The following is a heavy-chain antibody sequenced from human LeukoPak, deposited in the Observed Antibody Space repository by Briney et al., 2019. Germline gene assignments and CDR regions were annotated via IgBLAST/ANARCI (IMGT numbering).Heavy chain of an antibody. CDR1: GFTYSHHG. J-gene: IGHJ4*02. Sequence: GGSLRLSCAASGFTYSHHGMHWVRQAPGKGLEWVAVIWSDGTEKYYADSVKGRFTISRDNSKNTLYLEVNSLRGEDTAVYYCAKDAERGFDYSNSLEYWGLGTLVTVSS. CDR3: AKDAERGFDYSNSLEY. CDR2: IWSDGTEK. V-gene: IGHV3-33*03. D-gene: IGHD4-11*01.